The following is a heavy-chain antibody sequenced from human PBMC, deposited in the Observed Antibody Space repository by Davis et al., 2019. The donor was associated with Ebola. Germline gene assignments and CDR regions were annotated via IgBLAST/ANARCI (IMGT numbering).Heavy chain of an antibody. CDR1: GFTFTTPA. V-gene: IGHV1-58*02. Sequence: SVPVSCKASGFTFTTPAMQWVRQARGQRLEWIGWIVVGSGNTNYAQKFQERVTITRDMSTSTSYMELSSLRSEETAVYYCAARPRNYYYYGMDVWGQGTTVTVSS. J-gene: IGHJ6*02. CDR2: IVVGSGNT. D-gene: IGHD1-14*01. CDR3: AARPRNYYYYGMDV.